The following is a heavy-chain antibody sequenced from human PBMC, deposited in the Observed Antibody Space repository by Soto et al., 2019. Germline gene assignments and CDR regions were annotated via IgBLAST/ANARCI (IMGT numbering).Heavy chain of an antibody. D-gene: IGHD6-6*01. CDR1: GYTFTSYG. CDR3: ARGRRSSSSDYYYYCMDV. V-gene: IGHV1-18*01. CDR2: ISAYNGNT. J-gene: IGHJ6*02. Sequence: ASVKVSCKASGYTFTSYGISWVRQAPGQGLEGMGWISAYNGNTNYAQKLQGRVTMTTDTSTSTAYMELRSLRSDDTAVYSSARGRRSSSSDYYYYCMDVWRQGTTVTVSS.